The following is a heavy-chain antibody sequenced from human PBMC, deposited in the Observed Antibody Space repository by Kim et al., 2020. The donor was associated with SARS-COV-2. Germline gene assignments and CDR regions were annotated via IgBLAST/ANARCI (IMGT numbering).Heavy chain of an antibody. V-gene: IGHV3-48*02. CDR3: ARDSPLTVTSQYLDY. Sequence: DSVKGRFTISRDNAKNSLYLQMNSLRDEDTAVYYCARDSPLTVTSQYLDYWGQGTLVTVSS. J-gene: IGHJ4*02. D-gene: IGHD4-17*01.